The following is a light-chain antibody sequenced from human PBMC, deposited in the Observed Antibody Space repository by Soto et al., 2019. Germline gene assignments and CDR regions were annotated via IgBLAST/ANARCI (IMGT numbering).Light chain of an antibody. V-gene: IGKV1-5*03. Sequence: DLQMCLSPSTRSGSVGDKVTITCRASQTISSWLAWYQQKPGKAPKLLIYKASTLKSGVPSRLSGSGSGTEFSVTIDSVRPEDLAAYFCELDYSHSEAFGQGTRVEIK. CDR2: KAS. CDR3: ELDYSHSEA. J-gene: IGKJ1*01. CDR1: QTISSW.